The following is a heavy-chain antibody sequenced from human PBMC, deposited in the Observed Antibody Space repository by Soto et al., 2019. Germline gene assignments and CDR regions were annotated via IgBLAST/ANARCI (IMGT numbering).Heavy chain of an antibody. CDR1: GFTFSLYG. J-gene: IGHJ4*02. V-gene: IGHV3-33*01. CDR2: IWNDGSEK. CDR3: ARVGHNGYDLDFDY. D-gene: IGHD5-12*01. Sequence: QVQLFQSGGGVVQPGGSLRLSCAASGFTFSLYGMHWVRQAPGKGLEWVAVIWNDGSEKNYADSVKGRFTLSGDSSKNPLYLEMNSLRVEDTAVYYCARVGHNGYDLDFDYWGQGTLVTVSS.